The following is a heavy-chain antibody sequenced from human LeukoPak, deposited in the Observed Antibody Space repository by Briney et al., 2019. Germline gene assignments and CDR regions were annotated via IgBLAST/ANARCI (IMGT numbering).Heavy chain of an antibody. V-gene: IGHV3-74*01. D-gene: IGHD1-26*01. CDR1: GFTFSSYA. CDR2: IKSDGTRT. J-gene: IGHJ4*02. Sequence: GGSLRLSCAASGFTFSSYAMSWVRQVPGKGPVWVSRIKSDGTRTTYADSVKGRFTISRDNAKNTLYLQMTSLRVEDTAVYYCVRDRVAGPTSLDFWGRGTLVTVSS. CDR3: VRDRVAGPTSLDF.